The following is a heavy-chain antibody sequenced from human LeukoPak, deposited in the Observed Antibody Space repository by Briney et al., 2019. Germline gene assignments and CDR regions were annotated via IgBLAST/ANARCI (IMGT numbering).Heavy chain of an antibody. CDR2: IIYGGTT. V-gene: IGHV4-39*01. D-gene: IGHD3-22*01. Sequence: SETLSLTCSVSGGSISSSCYYWGWIRHSPGKGLEWIVSIIYGGTTYYNPSLKSRITASLELSNNQFSLGLTSVTAADTAVYYCARHDYDSSGYRRDYFFDYWGQGSLVTVSS. CDR1: GGSISSSCYY. CDR3: ARHDYDSSGYRRDYFFDY. J-gene: IGHJ4*02.